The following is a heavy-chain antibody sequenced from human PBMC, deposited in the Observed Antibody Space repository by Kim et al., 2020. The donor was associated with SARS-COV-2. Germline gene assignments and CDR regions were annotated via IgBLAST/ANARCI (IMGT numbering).Heavy chain of an antibody. Sequence: GGSLRLSCAASGFTFSSYGMHWVRQAPGKGLEWVAVITYDGGTKYYADSVKGLCTISRDTSKNTLYLQMNSLRAEDTAVYYCAKDRRLRMAPGPFDY. J-gene: IGHJ4*01. CDR3: AKDRRLRMAPGPFDY. V-gene: IGHV3-30*18. CDR2: ITYDGGTK. D-gene: IGHD1-1*01. CDR1: GFTFSSYG.